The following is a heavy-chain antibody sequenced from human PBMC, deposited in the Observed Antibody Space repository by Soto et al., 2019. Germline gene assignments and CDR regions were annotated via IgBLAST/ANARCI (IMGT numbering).Heavy chain of an antibody. CDR1: GGSISSSSYY. D-gene: IGHD3-3*01. V-gene: IGHV4-39*01. Sequence: PSETLSLTCTVSGGSISSSSYYWGWIRQPPGKGLEWIGSIYYSGSTYYNPSLKSRVTISVDTSKNQFSLKLSSVTAADTAVYYCARLQAGPFWSGSYYFDYWGQGTLVTVSS. J-gene: IGHJ4*02. CDR2: IYYSGST. CDR3: ARLQAGPFWSGSYYFDY.